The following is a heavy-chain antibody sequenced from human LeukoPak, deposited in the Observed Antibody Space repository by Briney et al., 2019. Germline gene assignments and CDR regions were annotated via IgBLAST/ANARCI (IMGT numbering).Heavy chain of an antibody. CDR2: ISGSGGST. D-gene: IGHD3-16*02. CDR3: AKAGRSKQPSLFDY. J-gene: IGHJ4*02. V-gene: IGHV3-23*01. Sequence: GGSLRLSCAASGFTFDDYGMSWVRQAPGKGLEWVSAISGSGGSTYYADSVKGRFTISRDNSKNTLYLQMNSLRAEDTAVYYCAKAGRSKQPSLFDYWGQGTLVTVSS. CDR1: GFTFDDYG.